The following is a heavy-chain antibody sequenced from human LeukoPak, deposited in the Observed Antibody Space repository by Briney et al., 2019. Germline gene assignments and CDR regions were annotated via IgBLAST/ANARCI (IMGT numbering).Heavy chain of an antibody. V-gene: IGHV4-34*01. J-gene: IGHJ4*02. CDR2: INHSGST. CDR1: GGSFSGYY. D-gene: IGHD3-22*01. Sequence: TETLSLTCAVYGGSFSGYYWSWIRQPPGKGLEWIGEINHSGSTNYNPSLKSRVTISVDTSKNQFSLKLSSVTAADTAVYYCARGKRKYYDSSINYWGQGTLVTVSS. CDR3: ARGKRKYYDSSINY.